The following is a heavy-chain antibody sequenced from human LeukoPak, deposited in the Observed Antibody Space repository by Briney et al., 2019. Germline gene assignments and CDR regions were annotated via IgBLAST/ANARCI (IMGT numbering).Heavy chain of an antibody. D-gene: IGHD3-3*01. V-gene: IGHV1-18*01. J-gene: IGHJ3*01. CDR1: GYTFSSFG. CDR3: VRRSGDAFDL. CDR2: ISGFNGYT. Sequence: GASVKVSCKASGYTFSSFGLGWVRQAPGQGLEPVGWISGFNGYTNYAQRFQGRVTMTTDTSTGTAYMEVKSLRFDDTAIYYCVRRSGDAFDLWGQGTMVTVSS.